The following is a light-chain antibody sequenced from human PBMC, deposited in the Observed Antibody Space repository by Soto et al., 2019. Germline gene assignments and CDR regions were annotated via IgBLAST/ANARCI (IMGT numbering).Light chain of an antibody. Sequence: EIGFTQSPATLSLSPGERATLSCRASHSVSSYLAWYQQKPGQAPRLLIYDASNRATGIPARFSGSGSGTDFTLTISRLEPEDFAVYYCQQCGNCAPTFGGGTKVDIK. CDR2: DAS. V-gene: IGKV3-11*01. CDR1: HSVSSY. J-gene: IGKJ4*01. CDR3: QQCGNCAPT.